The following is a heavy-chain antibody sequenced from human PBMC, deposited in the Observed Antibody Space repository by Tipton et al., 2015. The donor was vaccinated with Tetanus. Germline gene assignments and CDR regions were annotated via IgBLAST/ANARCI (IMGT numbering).Heavy chain of an antibody. Sequence: GLVKPSETLSLTCTVSGVSISSYYWSWIRQPPGKGLEWIGYIYYSGSTNYNPSLKSRVTISVDTSKNQFSLKLSSVTAADTAVYYCARGTGDYWGQGTLVTVSS. J-gene: IGHJ4*02. CDR3: ARGTGDY. CDR2: IYYSGST. CDR1: GVSISSYY. V-gene: IGHV4-59*01. D-gene: IGHD1-14*01.